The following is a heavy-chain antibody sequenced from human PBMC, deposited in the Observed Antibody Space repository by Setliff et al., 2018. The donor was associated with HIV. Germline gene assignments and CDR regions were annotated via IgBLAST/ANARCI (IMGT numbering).Heavy chain of an antibody. CDR1: GFTFSSYS. CDR3: ARDPIAAAYYYYYMDV. CDR2: ISSSSSYI. D-gene: IGHD6-13*01. Sequence: PGGSLRLSCAASGFTFSSYSMNWVRQAPGKGLEWVSSISSSSSYIYYADSVKGRFTISRDNAKNSLYLQMNSLRAEDTAVYYCARDPIAAAYYYYYMDVWGKGTTVTVSS. V-gene: IGHV3-21*01. J-gene: IGHJ6*03.